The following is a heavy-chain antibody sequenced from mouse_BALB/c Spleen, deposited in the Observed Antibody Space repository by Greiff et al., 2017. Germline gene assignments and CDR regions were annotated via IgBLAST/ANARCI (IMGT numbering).Heavy chain of an antibody. CDR3: ARDRPGFAH. Sequence: EVKLVESGGGLVQPGGSLKLSCAASGFTFSSYGMSWVRQTPDKRLELVATINSNGGSTYYPDSVKGRFTISRDNAKNTLYLQMSSLKSEDTAMYYCARDRPGFAHWGQGTLVTVSA. CDR2: INSNGGST. J-gene: IGHJ3*01. V-gene: IGHV5-6-3*01. CDR1: GFTFSSYG.